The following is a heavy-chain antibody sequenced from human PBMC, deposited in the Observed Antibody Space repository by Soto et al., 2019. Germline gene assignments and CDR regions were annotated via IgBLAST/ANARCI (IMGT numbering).Heavy chain of an antibody. D-gene: IGHD3-3*01. CDR2: INSDGSST. Sequence: GSLRLSCAASGFTFSSYWMHWVRQAPGKGLVWVSRINSDGSSTSYADSVKGRFTISRDNAKNTLYLQMNSLRAEDTAVYYCATGGGLRFLEWLSQGAFDIWGQGTMVTVSS. CDR3: ATGGGLRFLEWLSQGAFDI. CDR1: GFTFSSYW. V-gene: IGHV3-74*01. J-gene: IGHJ3*02.